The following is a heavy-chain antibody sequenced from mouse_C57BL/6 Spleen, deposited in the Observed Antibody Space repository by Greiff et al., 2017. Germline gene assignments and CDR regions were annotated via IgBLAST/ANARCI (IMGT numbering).Heavy chain of an antibody. J-gene: IGHJ4*01. CDR1: GYTFTSYW. V-gene: IGHV1-55*01. D-gene: IGHD3-2*02. CDR2: IYPGSGST. Sequence: VQLQQPGAELVKPGASVKMSCKASGYTFTSYWITWVKQRPGQGLEWIGEIYPGSGSTNYNEKFKSKATLTVDTSSSTAYMQLISLTSEDSAVYNCARGLRLRGAMDYWGQGTSVTVSS. CDR3: ARGLRLRGAMDY.